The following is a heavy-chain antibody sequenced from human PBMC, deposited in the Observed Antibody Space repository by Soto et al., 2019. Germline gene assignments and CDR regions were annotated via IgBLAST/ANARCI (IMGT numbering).Heavy chain of an antibody. D-gene: IGHD3-22*01. J-gene: IGHJ4*02. CDR3: ARGLYDSSGYYSEYYFDY. CDR2: IYYSGST. CDR1: GGSISSYY. Sequence: SETLSLTCTVSGGSISSYYWSWIRQPPGKGLEWIGYIYYSGSTNCNPSLKSRVTISVDTSKNQFSLKLSSVTAADTAVYYCARGLYDSSGYYSEYYFDYWGQGTLVTVSS. V-gene: IGHV4-59*01.